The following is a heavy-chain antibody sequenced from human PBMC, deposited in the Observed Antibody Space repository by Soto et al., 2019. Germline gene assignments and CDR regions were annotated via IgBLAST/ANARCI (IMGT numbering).Heavy chain of an antibody. CDR3: AKTRYDSSGFRDYFDY. Sequence: GGSLRLSCAASGFTFSSYAMTWVRQAPGKGLEWVSTISGSGGSTYYADSVKGRFTISRDNSKNTLYLQMNSLRAEDTAVYYCAKTRYDSSGFRDYFDYWGQGTLVTVSS. CDR2: ISGSGGST. J-gene: IGHJ4*02. D-gene: IGHD3-22*01. V-gene: IGHV3-23*01. CDR1: GFTFSSYA.